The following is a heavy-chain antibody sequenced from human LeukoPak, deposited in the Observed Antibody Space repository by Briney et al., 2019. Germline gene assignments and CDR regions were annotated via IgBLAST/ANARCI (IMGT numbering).Heavy chain of an antibody. J-gene: IGHJ4*02. CDR1: GFTFDDYA. Sequence: QAGGSLRLSCAASGFTFDDYAMHWVRQAPGKGLEWVSGISWNSGSIGYADSVKGRFTISRDNAKNSLYLQMNSLRAEDTALYYCAKDKDSSGWYYFDYWGQGTLVTVSS. CDR2: ISWNSGSI. V-gene: IGHV3-9*01. D-gene: IGHD6-19*01. CDR3: AKDKDSSGWYYFDY.